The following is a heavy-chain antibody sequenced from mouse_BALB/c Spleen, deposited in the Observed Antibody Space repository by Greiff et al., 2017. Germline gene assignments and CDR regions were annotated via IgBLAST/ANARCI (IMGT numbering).Heavy chain of an antibody. Sequence: VQLVESGPGLVAPSQSLSITCTVSGFSLTSYGVHWVRQPPGKGLEWLGVIWAGGSTNYNSALMSRLSISKDNSKSQVFLKMNSLQTDDTARYYCARATSYDYYAMDYWGQGTSVTVSS. CDR3: ARATSYDYYAMDY. CDR1: GFSLTSYG. CDR2: IWAGGST. D-gene: IGHD2-10*02. V-gene: IGHV2-9*02. J-gene: IGHJ4*01.